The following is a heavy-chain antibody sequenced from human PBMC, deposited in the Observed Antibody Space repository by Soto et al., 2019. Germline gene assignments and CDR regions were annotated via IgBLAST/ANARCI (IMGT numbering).Heavy chain of an antibody. Sequence: GGSLRLSCAASGLPVSTNYMSWVRQAPGKGLEWVSVICNDGKTYYADSVKGRFTISRDASKNTLHLQMDSLRDEDTAVYYCVRPLPSGQNYGMDVWGQGTTVTVPS. CDR3: VRPLPSGQNYGMDV. CDR1: GLPVSTNY. D-gene: IGHD3-10*01. CDR2: ICNDGKT. V-gene: IGHV3-53*01. J-gene: IGHJ6*02.